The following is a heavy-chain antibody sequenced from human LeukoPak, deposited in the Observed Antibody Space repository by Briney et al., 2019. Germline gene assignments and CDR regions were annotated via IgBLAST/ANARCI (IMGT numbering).Heavy chain of an antibody. CDR3: AKDRTDIVVVTGLDI. CDR2: ISGSGGST. Sequence: GGSLRLSCAASGITFSSYAMGWVRQAPGKGLEWVSAISGSGGSTYYADSVKGRFTISRDNSKNTLYLQMNSLRAEDTAVYYCAKDRTDIVVVTGLDIWGQGTMDTVSS. J-gene: IGHJ3*02. D-gene: IGHD2-21*02. CDR1: GITFSSYA. V-gene: IGHV3-23*01.